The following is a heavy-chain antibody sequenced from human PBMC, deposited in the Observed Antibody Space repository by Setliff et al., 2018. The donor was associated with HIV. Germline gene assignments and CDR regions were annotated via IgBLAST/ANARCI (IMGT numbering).Heavy chain of an antibody. V-gene: IGHV3-23*01. CDR3: ARRPVTTSTSQFDD. CDR2: ISDSGDKT. Sequence: GGSLRLSCEASGFTFRNHAMSWVRQAPGKGLEWVSGISDSGDKTYYADFVKGRFTIARDNSWNTLYLQINSLGAEDTAVYYCARRPVTTSTSQFDDWGQGTLVT. D-gene: IGHD4-17*01. CDR1: GFTFRNHA. J-gene: IGHJ4*02.